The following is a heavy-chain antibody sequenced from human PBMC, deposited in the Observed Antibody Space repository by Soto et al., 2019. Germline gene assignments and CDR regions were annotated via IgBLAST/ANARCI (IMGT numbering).Heavy chain of an antibody. Sequence: VGTLRLSCAGSGFTFGDSYMSWNRQAPGKGLEWLSYISPGSRYSAYADSVKGRFTISRDNAKRSLYLQMMSLIAEDTAIYYCVRGGGGGLFDPWGQGTMVTVSS. V-gene: IGHV3-11*06. D-gene: IGHD2-15*01. CDR1: GFTFGDSY. CDR3: VRGGGGGLFDP. J-gene: IGHJ5*02. CDR2: ISPGSRYS.